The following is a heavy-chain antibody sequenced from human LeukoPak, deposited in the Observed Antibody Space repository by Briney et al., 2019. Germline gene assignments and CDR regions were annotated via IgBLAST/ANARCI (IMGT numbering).Heavy chain of an antibody. Sequence: GGSLRLSCAASGFTFSSYAMSWVRQAPGKGLEWVSAISGSGGSTYYADSVKGRFTISRDNSKNTLYLQMNSLRAEDTAVYYCAKDRLGRRKLAVAGEDFDYWGQGTLVTVSS. D-gene: IGHD6-19*01. V-gene: IGHV3-23*01. CDR2: ISGSGGST. CDR1: GFTFSSYA. CDR3: AKDRLGRRKLAVAGEDFDY. J-gene: IGHJ4*02.